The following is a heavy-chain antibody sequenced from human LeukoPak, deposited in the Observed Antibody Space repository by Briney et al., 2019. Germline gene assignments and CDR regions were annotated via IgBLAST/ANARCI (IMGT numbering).Heavy chain of an antibody. CDR1: GGSISSYY. D-gene: IGHD2-2*01. CDR2: IYTSGTT. J-gene: IGHJ6*03. Sequence: PSETLSLTCTVSGGSISSYYWSWIRQPAGKGLEWIGRIYTSGTTHYNPSLKSRVTISIDTSKNQFSLKLSSVTAADTAVYYCARDSRPLYYYMGVWGKGTTVTVSS. CDR3: ARDSRPLYYYMGV. V-gene: IGHV4-4*07.